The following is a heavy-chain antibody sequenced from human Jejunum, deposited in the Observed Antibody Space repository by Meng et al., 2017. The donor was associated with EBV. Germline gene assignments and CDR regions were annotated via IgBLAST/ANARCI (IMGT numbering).Heavy chain of an antibody. CDR3: ARDSQYLARGYFDY. CDR2: IDHSGST. V-gene: IGHV4-4*02. D-gene: IGHD2/OR15-2a*01. Sequence: QVQLQESDPGLVQPSGTLSLTCPVSGGSINSKNWWHWVRQAPGKGLEWIGEIDHSGSTHYNPSLKSRVTISLGTSMNQFSLELTSPTAADTAVYYCARDSQYLARGYFDYWGQGALVTVSS. CDR1: GGSINSKNW. J-gene: IGHJ4*02.